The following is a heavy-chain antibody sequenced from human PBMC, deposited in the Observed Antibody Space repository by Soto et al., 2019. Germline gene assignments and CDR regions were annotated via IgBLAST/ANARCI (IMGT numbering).Heavy chain of an antibody. Sequence: AGGSLRLSCAASGFTFSDYYMSWIRQAPGKGLEWVSYISSSSSYTNYADSVKGRFTISRDNAKNSLYLQMNSLRAEDTAVYYCARDLIAAGFFDYWGQGTLVTVSS. CDR1: GFTFSDYY. V-gene: IGHV3-11*06. CDR3: ARDLIAAGFFDY. D-gene: IGHD6-13*01. CDR2: ISSSSSYT. J-gene: IGHJ4*02.